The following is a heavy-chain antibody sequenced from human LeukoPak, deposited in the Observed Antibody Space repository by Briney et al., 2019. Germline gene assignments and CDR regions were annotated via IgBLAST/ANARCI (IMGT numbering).Heavy chain of an antibody. CDR1: GGSFSGYY. CDR2: IYHSGST. V-gene: IGHV4-34*01. Sequence: SETLSLTCAVYGGSFSGYYWSWIRQPPGKGLEWIGSIYHSGSTYYNPSLKSRVTISVDTSKNQFSLKLSSVTAADTAVYYCARVGRSTVVTRYFDYWGQGTLVTVSS. D-gene: IGHD4-23*01. J-gene: IGHJ4*02. CDR3: ARVGRSTVVTRYFDY.